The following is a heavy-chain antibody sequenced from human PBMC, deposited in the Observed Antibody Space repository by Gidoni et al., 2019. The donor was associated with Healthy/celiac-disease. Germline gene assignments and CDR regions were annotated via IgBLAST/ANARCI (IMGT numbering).Heavy chain of an antibody. Sequence: EVQLVESGGGLVQPGGALRLACAASGFTFSSYSMNWVRQAPGKGLECVSYISSSSSTIYYADAVKGRFTISRDNAKNSLYLQMNSLRDEDTAVYYCARSRYSDPYFDYWGQGTLVTVSS. V-gene: IGHV3-48*02. CDR1: GFTFSSYS. D-gene: IGHD5-12*01. CDR2: ISSSSSTI. CDR3: ARSRYSDPYFDY. J-gene: IGHJ4*02.